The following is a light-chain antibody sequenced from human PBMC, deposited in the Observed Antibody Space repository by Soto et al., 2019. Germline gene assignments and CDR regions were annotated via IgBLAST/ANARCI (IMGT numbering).Light chain of an antibody. CDR3: QQYNNWRGT. CDR1: QSVSSN. Sequence: EIVMTQSPATLSVSPGERATLSCRASQSVSSNFAWYQQKPGQAPRLLIYGASTRATGIPDRFSGSRSGTKFTLTVSSMQSEDFAVYYCQQYNNWRGTFGQGTKVEIK. CDR2: GAS. V-gene: IGKV3-15*01. J-gene: IGKJ1*01.